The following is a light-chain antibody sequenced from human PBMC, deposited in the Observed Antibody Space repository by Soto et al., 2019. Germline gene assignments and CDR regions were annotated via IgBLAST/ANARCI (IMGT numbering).Light chain of an antibody. CDR3: TSYASGSSHVV. Sequence: QSALTQPASVSGSPGQLITLSCTGTRSDIGGYDYVSWYQRHPGKAPKLIIYDVNNRPSGVSNRFSGSKSGNTASLTISGLQAEDEADYYCTSYASGSSHVVFGGGTKLTVL. J-gene: IGLJ2*01. CDR2: DVN. V-gene: IGLV2-14*01. CDR1: RSDIGGYDY.